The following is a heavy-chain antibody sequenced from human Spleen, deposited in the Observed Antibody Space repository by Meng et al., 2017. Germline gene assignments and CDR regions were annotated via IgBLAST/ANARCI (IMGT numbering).Heavy chain of an antibody. D-gene: IGHD6-19*01. CDR1: GGSISTSGYC. CDR3: VRSSAWVRTGFDP. Sequence: HPQLQDSGSGLVRPSEALSLTCSVYGGSISTSGYCWGWIRQPPGKGLEWIGSIGHSGFTYYTPSLKSRVTVSIDTSRNQFSLWLTSVTAADTAVYYCVRSSAWVRTGFDPWGQGTLVTVSS. J-gene: IGHJ5*02. CDR2: IGHSGFT. V-gene: IGHV4-39*01.